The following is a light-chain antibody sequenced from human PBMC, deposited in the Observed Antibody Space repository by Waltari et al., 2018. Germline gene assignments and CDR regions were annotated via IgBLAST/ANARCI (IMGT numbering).Light chain of an antibody. CDR3: QQRSNWPQGYT. CDR2: DAS. Sequence: SPATLSLSPGERATLSCRASQSVSSYLAWYQQKPGQAPRLLIYDASNRATGIPARFSGSGSGTDFTLTISSLEPEDFAVYYCQQRSNWPQGYTFGQGTKLEI. J-gene: IGKJ2*01. CDR1: QSVSSY. V-gene: IGKV3-11*01.